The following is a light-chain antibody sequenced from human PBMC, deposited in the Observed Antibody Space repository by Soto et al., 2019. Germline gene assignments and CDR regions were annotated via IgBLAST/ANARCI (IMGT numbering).Light chain of an antibody. CDR2: EVS. V-gene: IGLV2-23*02. Sequence: QSALTQPASVSGSPEQSITISCTGTSNDVGSYNLVSWYQQHPGKAPQLMIYEVSKRPSGVSNRFSGPKSGNTASLTISGLQSEDEADYYCCSYAGSGTYVFGTGTKLTVL. J-gene: IGLJ1*01. CDR3: CSYAGSGTYV. CDR1: SNDVGSYNL.